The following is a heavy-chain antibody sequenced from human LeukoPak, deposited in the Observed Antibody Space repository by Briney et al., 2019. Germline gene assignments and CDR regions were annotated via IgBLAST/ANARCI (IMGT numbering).Heavy chain of an antibody. V-gene: IGHV4-59*02. Sequence: PSETLSLTCVVSGDSVSNFHWNWLRQVPGKGLEWIACLSYTGKADYNPSLASRVTISLDTSKNQGFSLKLKSVTAADTAAYYCSEGYFEPFDHWGQGILVTVSS. D-gene: IGHD2/OR15-2a*01. CDR3: SEGYFEPFDH. CDR2: LSYTGKA. CDR1: GDSVSNFH. J-gene: IGHJ4*02.